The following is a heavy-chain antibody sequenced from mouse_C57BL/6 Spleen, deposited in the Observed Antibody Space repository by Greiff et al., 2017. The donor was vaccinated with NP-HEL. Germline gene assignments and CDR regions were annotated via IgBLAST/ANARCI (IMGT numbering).Heavy chain of an antibody. CDR2: IDPSDSYT. V-gene: IGHV1-69*01. Sequence: QVQLQQPGAELVKPGASVKLSCKASGYTFTSYWMHWVKQRPGQGLEWIGEIDPSDSYTNYNQKFKGKSTLTVDKSSSTAYMQLSSLTSEDSAVYYCASLTTVVATDWYFDVWGTGTTVTVSS. D-gene: IGHD1-1*01. CDR1: GYTFTSYW. J-gene: IGHJ1*03. CDR3: ASLTTVVATDWYFDV.